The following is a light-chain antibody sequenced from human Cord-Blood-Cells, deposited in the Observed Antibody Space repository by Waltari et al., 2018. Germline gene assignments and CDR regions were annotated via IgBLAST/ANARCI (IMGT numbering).Light chain of an antibody. J-gene: IGLJ1*01. Sequence: QSALTQPASVSGSPGQSITIPCTGTSSDVGGYNYVSWYQQHPGKAPKLMIDDVSKRPSGVSNRFSGSKSGNTAALTISGLQAEDEADYYCSSYTSSSTYVFGTGTKVTVL. V-gene: IGLV2-14*01. CDR2: DVS. CDR1: SSDVGGYNY. CDR3: SSYTSSSTYV.